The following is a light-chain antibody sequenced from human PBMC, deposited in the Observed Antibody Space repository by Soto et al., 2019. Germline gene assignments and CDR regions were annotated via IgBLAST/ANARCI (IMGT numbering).Light chain of an antibody. V-gene: IGKV3D-15*01. CDR1: QNVSSH. CDR3: QQYDTWPRT. CDR2: GAS. Sequence: EIVMTQSPATLSVSPGERVTLSCRASQNVSSHLAWYQHKPGQAPRLLTYGASSRAAAAPARFRGSGAGTEFTLTIRSLQSEDFAVYYGQQYDTWPRTFGPGSKV. J-gene: IGKJ1*01.